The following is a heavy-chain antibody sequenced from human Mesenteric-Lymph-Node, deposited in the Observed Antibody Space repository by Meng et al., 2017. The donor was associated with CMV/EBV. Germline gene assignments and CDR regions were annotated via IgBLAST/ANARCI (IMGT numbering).Heavy chain of an antibody. CDR1: GDNISSNNGA. Sequence: QVRLQESGPGLGKSSQTPPVTCLVSGDNISSNNGAWSRLRQSPSGGLGWMGRTYNRSKYYNDYAVSVKSRISVNSDTSKNQLSLHLNFVTPADTAVYYCAYFGDLPPLWWGQGTLVTVSS. CDR3: AYFGDLPPLW. D-gene: IGHD3-16*01. CDR2: TYNRSKYYN. V-gene: IGHV6-1*01. J-gene: IGHJ4*02.